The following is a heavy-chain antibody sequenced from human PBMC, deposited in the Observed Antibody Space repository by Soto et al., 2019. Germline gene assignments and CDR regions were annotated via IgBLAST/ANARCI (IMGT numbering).Heavy chain of an antibody. V-gene: IGHV3-23*01. CDR3: XXXXXIXAYQTPDFDY. Sequence: EVQLLESGGGLVQPGGALRLSCATSGFSFSTYAMTWVRQAPGKGLEWVSGISGSGGGTYYTDSVKGRFTISRDNSQSTLYXXMNSLRVEDAAXXXXXXXXXIXAYQTPDFDYWGQGTLVTVSS. J-gene: IGHJ4*02. D-gene: IGHD3-16*01. CDR1: GFSFSTYA. CDR2: ISGSGGGT.